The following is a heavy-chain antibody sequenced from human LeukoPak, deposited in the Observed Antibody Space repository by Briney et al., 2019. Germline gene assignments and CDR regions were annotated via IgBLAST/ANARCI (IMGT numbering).Heavy chain of an antibody. CDR1: GFTFGTFW. D-gene: IGHD3-10*01. J-gene: IGHJ4*02. Sequence: GGCLRLSCEASGFTFGTFWMSSVRQAPGKGLEWVSVIYSGGSTYYADSVKGRFTVSRDNSKNTLYLQMNSLRAEDTAVYYCARDLGTYYNRWGQGTLVTVSS. V-gene: IGHV3-66*01. CDR2: IYSGGST. CDR3: ARDLGTYYNR.